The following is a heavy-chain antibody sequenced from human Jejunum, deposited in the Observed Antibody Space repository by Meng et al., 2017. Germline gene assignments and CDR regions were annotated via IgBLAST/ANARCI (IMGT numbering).Heavy chain of an antibody. J-gene: IGHJ1*01. Sequence: GGSLRLSCADSGFIFSGYWMNWVRQAPGKGLEWVANIRQDGSEEHYVDSVKGRFTISRDNAKNSLYLQMNSLRDEDTAVYYCARDQGSYGNFQHWGQGTLVTVSS. V-gene: IGHV3-7*01. CDR1: GFIFSGYW. D-gene: IGHD3-16*01. CDR2: IRQDGSEE. CDR3: ARDQGSYGNFQH.